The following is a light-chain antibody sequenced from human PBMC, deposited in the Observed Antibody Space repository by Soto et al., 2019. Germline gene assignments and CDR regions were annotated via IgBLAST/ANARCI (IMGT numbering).Light chain of an antibody. Sequence: DIQMTQSPSSLSASVGDTVTITCQTSQAINNHLAWCQQKPGKVPKVLIYATSSLQSGVPSRFSGSGSGTNFTLTISSLQPEDVATYYCQKYNSAPFTFGPGTKVDLK. J-gene: IGKJ3*01. CDR2: ATS. CDR3: QKYNSAPFT. V-gene: IGKV1-27*01. CDR1: QAINNH.